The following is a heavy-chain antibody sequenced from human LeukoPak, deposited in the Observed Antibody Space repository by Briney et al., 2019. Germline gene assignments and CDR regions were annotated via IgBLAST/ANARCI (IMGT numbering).Heavy chain of an antibody. CDR3: ARMRERYCSSTSCPIEYTYGMDV. CDR1: GFTFSSYS. CDR2: ISSSSSYI. J-gene: IGHJ6*02. V-gene: IGHV3-21*01. D-gene: IGHD2-2*01. Sequence: GGSLRLSCAASGFTFSSYSMNWVRQAPGKGLEWVSSISSSSSYIYYADSVKGRFTISRDNAKNSLYLQMNSLRAEDTAVYYCARMRERYCSSTSCPIEYTYGMDVWGQGTTVTVSS.